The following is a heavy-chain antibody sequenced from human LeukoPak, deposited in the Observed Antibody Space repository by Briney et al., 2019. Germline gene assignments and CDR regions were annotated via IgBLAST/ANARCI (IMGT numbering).Heavy chain of an antibody. J-gene: IGHJ4*02. CDR3: ARESRGVGAVYFDY. CDR1: GFTFSSYE. CDR2: ISSSGSTI. D-gene: IGHD1-26*01. Sequence: GGSLRLSCAASGFTFSSYEMNWVRQASGKGLEWVSYISSSGSTIYYADSVKGRFTISRDNAKNSLYLQMNSLRAEDTAVYYCARESRGVGAVYFDYWGQGTLVTVSS. V-gene: IGHV3-48*03.